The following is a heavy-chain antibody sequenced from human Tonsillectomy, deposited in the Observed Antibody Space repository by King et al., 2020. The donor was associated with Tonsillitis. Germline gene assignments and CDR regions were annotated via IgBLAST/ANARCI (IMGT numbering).Heavy chain of an antibody. CDR3: ARVAAAATWYWFDP. CDR1: GGTFSSCA. J-gene: IGHJ5*02. Sequence: QLVQSGAEVKKPGSSVKFSCKSSGGTFSSCAISWVRQAPGQGLDWMRGIIPIFGTANYAQKFQGRVKITADKSTSTAYMELSSLRSEDTAVYYCARVAAAATWYWFDPWGQGTLVTVSS. V-gene: IGHV1-69*06. CDR2: IIPIFGTA. D-gene: IGHD6-13*01.